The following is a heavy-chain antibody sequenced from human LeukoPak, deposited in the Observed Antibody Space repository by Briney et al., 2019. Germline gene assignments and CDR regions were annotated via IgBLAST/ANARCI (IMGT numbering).Heavy chain of an antibody. V-gene: IGHV3-7*01. Sequence: GGSLRLSCAASGFTFSSYEMNWVRQAPGKGLEWVANIKTDGSQIYYVDSVKGRFTISRDNAKNSLYLQMNSLRAEDTAVYYCARDLNWETYWGQGTLVTVSS. CDR3: ARDLNWETY. J-gene: IGHJ4*02. CDR2: IKTDGSQI. D-gene: IGHD7-27*01. CDR1: GFTFSSYE.